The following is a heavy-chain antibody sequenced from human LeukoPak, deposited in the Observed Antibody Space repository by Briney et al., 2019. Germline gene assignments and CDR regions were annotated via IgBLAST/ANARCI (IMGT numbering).Heavy chain of an antibody. Sequence: GGSLRLSCAASGFTFSSYDMHWVRQATGKGLEWVSAIGTAGDTYYPGSVKGRFTISRENAKNSLYLQMNSLRAGDTAVYYCARGRIQLWSRIGAFDIWGQGTMVTVSS. CDR3: ARGRIQLWSRIGAFDI. V-gene: IGHV3-13*01. D-gene: IGHD5-18*01. J-gene: IGHJ3*02. CDR2: IGTAGDT. CDR1: GFTFSSYD.